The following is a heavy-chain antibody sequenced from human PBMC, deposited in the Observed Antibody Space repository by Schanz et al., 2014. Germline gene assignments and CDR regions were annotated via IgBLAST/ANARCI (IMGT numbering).Heavy chain of an antibody. Sequence: QVQLVQSGAELKNPGASVKVSCKASGYTFIDYYMHWVRQAPGQGLEWMGRINPNSGGTNYAQKFQGRVTMTSDTSITTVYMEVNSLTSDDTAVFYCARTASHDVWRGYIPHYAFDLWGQGTVVIVSS. J-gene: IGHJ3*01. V-gene: IGHV1-2*06. CDR1: GYTFIDYY. D-gene: IGHD3-3*01. CDR3: ARTASHDVWRGYIPHYAFDL. CDR2: INPNSGGT.